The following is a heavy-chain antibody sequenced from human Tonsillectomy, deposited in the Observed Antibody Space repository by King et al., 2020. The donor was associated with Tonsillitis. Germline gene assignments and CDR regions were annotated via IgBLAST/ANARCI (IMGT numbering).Heavy chain of an antibody. CDR1: GFIFSSYW. Sequence: VQLVESGGGLVQPGGSLRLSCAASGFIFSSYWMSWVRQAPGKGLEWVANIKQDGSEKYYVDSVKGRFTISRDNAKNSLYLQMNSLRAEDTAVYYCARAAYYYDSSGYFDYWGQGTLVTVSS. J-gene: IGHJ4*02. CDR2: IKQDGSEK. V-gene: IGHV3-7*03. D-gene: IGHD3-22*01. CDR3: ARAAYYYDSSGYFDY.